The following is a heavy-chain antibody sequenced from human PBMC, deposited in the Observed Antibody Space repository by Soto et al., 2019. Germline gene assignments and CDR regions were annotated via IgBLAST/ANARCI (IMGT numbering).Heavy chain of an antibody. J-gene: IGHJ6*02. D-gene: IGHD3-22*01. V-gene: IGHV3-15*07. CDR1: GFTFSNAW. CDR3: TTDSVLSASYYYDSSGYYPPFYYYYGMDV. CDR2: IKSKTDGGTT. Sequence: PGGSLRLSCAASGFTFSNAWMNWVRQAPGKGLEWVGRIKSKTDGGTTDYAAPVKGRFTISRDDSKNTLYLQMNSLKTEDTAVYYCTTDSVLSASYYYDSSGYYPPFYYYYGMDVWGQGTTVTVSS.